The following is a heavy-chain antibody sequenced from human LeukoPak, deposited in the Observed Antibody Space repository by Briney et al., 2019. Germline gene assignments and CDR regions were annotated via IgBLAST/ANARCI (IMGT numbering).Heavy chain of an antibody. V-gene: IGHV4-30-2*01. D-gene: IGHD2-2*01. CDR3: ASMEYQLATFDP. J-gene: IGHJ5*02. Sequence: SETLSLTCAVSGGSINSGGYSWSWIRQPPGRGLEWIGYIYDSGSTHYNPSLKSRVIISLDRSKNQISLKLSSVTAADTAVYYCASMEYQLATFDPWGQGTLVTVSS. CDR2: IYDSGST. CDR1: GGSINSGGYS.